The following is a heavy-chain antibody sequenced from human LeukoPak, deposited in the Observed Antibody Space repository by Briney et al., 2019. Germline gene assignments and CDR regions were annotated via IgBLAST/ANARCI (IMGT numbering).Heavy chain of an antibody. J-gene: IGHJ3*02. D-gene: IGHD2-2*02. CDR2: IGTAGDT. CDR3: AAYCSSTSCYSADDAFDI. CDR1: GFTFSSYD. Sequence: PGGSLRLSCAASGFTFSSYDMHWVRQATGKGLEWVSAIGTAGDTYHPGSVKGRFTISRENAKNSLYLQMNSLRAGDTAVYYCAAYCSSTSCYSADDAFDIWGQGTMVTVSS. V-gene: IGHV3-13*01.